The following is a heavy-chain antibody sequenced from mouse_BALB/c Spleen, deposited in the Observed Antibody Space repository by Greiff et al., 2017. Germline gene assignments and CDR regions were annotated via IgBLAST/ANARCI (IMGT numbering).Heavy chain of an antibody. CDR1: GFSLTSYG. Sequence: QVQLKESGPGLVQPSQSLSITCTVSGFSLTSYGVHWVRQSPGKGLEWLGVIWSGGSTDYNAAFISRLSISKDNSKSQVFFKMNSLQADDTAIYYCARNWDYGSSYEWYFDVGGAGTTVTVSS. V-gene: IGHV2-4-1*01. CDR2: IWSGGST. J-gene: IGHJ1*01. D-gene: IGHD1-1*01. CDR3: ARNWDYGSSYEWYFDV.